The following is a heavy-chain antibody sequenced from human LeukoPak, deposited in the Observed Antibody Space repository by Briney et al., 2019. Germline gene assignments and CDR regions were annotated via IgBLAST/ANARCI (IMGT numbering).Heavy chain of an antibody. CDR1: GGSISSYY. D-gene: IGHD6-13*01. CDR3: ARGGGVYSSSWYYYYYYMDV. Sequence: PSETLSLTCTVSGGSISSYYWSWIRQPPGKGLEWIGYIYYSGSTNYNPSLKSRVTISVDTSKNQFSLKLSSVTAADTAVYYCARGGGVYSSSWYYYYYYMDVWGKGTTVTVSS. CDR2: IYYSGST. V-gene: IGHV4-59*01. J-gene: IGHJ6*03.